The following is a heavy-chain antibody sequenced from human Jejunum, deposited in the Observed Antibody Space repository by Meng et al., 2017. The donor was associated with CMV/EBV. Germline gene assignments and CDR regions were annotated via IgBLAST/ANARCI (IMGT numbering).Heavy chain of an antibody. V-gene: IGHV3-23*01. J-gene: IGHJ4*02. CDR1: FTLSKYA. CDR2: IDSSGYRT. CDR3: AKDPRSNYGFDNSYGLDS. Sequence: FTLSKYARSWVSHAPGKGLEWVSAIDSSGYRTYYGDSVKGRFTISRDYSSSTLYLQMNSLRAEDTAIYYCAKDPRSNYGFDNSYGLDSWGQGALVTVSS. D-gene: IGHD5-18*01.